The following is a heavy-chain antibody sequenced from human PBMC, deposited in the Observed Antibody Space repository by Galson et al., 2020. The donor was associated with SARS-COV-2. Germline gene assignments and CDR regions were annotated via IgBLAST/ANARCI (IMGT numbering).Heavy chain of an antibody. CDR3: VRTQAADCSSFRCIFYLAS. Sequence: ASEPLSLTCTVSGGSVSGDGDAWRWVRQSPGPGLEWLGYVSRSGRTSYNPSLKTRVSMSLDMSENKFSLELTSVTAAATAMYYCVRTQAADCSSFRCIFYLASWCQGSLVSVSS. CDR2: VSRSGRT. CDR1: GGSVSGDGDA. V-gene: IGHV4-30-2*06. D-gene: IGHD2-2*01. J-gene: IGHJ5*02.